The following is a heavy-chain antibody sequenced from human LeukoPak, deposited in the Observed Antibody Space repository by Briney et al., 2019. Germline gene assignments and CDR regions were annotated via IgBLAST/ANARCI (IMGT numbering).Heavy chain of an antibody. CDR1: GGSFSGYY. V-gene: IGHV4-34*01. J-gene: IGHJ4*02. Sequence: SETLSLTCAVSGGSFSGYYWSRIRQPPGKGLEWIGEINHSGSTNYNPSLKSRVTISVDTSKNQFSLKLSSVTAADTAVYYCARLADYGGNSGFDYWGQGTLVTVSS. CDR3: ARLADYGGNSGFDY. D-gene: IGHD4-23*01. CDR2: INHSGST.